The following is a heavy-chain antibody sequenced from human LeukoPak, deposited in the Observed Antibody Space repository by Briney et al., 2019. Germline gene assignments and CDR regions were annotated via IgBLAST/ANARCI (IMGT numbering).Heavy chain of an antibody. CDR3: ALSPLGAAGTWSGLFDY. D-gene: IGHD6-13*01. J-gene: IGHJ4*02. CDR2: ISPSRNT. CDR1: GYSISSGYY. Sequence: SETLSLTCAVSGYSISSGYYWGWIRQPPGKGLEWIWSISPSRNTFYTPSLKSRVTISVDTTKNQFSLKLRSVTAADTAVYYCALSPLGAAGTWSGLFDYWGQGTPVTVSS. V-gene: IGHV4-38-2*01.